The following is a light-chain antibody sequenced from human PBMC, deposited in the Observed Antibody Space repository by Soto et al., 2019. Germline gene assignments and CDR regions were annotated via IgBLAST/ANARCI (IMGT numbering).Light chain of an antibody. CDR2: EVS. CDR1: ISDVGGYNY. J-gene: IGLJ1*01. CDR3: SSYTSSSIDYV. V-gene: IGLV2-14*01. Sequence: QSALTQPASVSGSPGQSITISCTGTISDVGGYNYVSWYQQHPGKAPKLVIYEVSNRPSGVSNRFSGSKSGNTASLTISGLQAEDEADYYCSSYTSSSIDYVFGTGTKVTVL.